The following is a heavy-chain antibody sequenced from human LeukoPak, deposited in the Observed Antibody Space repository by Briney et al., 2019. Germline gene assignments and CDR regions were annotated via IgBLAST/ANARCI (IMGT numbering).Heavy chain of an antibody. V-gene: IGHV3-20*04. Sequence: PGGSLRLSCAASGYTFGDYGMSWVRQVPGKGLEWVSGTNRRGDITGYADSVKGRFTISRDNAKNSLYLQMNSLRAEDTAVYYCARDLYYGDYANFDYWGQGTLVTVSS. CDR1: GYTFGDYG. CDR2: TNRRGDIT. D-gene: IGHD4-17*01. J-gene: IGHJ4*02. CDR3: ARDLYYGDYANFDY.